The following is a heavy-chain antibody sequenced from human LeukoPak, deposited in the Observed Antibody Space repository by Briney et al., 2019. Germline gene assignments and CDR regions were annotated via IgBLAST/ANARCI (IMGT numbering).Heavy chain of an antibody. CDR3: EKDIRPYGSGSTSLCGN. Sequence: PGGSLRLSCAASGFTFDDYAMHWVRQAPGKGLEWVSGISWNSGSIGYADSVKGRFTISRDNAKNSLYLQMNSLRAEDTALYYCEKDIRPYGSGSTSLCGNWGQGTLVTVSS. V-gene: IGHV3-9*01. CDR2: ISWNSGSI. D-gene: IGHD3-10*01. CDR1: GFTFDDYA. J-gene: IGHJ4*02.